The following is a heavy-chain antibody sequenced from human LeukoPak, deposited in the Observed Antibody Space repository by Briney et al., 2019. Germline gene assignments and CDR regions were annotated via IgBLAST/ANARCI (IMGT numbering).Heavy chain of an antibody. J-gene: IGHJ4*02. Sequence: GGSLRLSCAASGFTFSVYSMNWVRQAPGKWVEWVSSIGSSGNFIYYIDSVKGRFTISRDNAKNSLYLQMNSLTAEDTAVYYCATSSSGRGYWGQGTLVTVSS. V-gene: IGHV3-21*01. CDR2: IGSSGNFI. CDR3: ATSSSGRGY. CDR1: GFTFSVYS. D-gene: IGHD3-22*01.